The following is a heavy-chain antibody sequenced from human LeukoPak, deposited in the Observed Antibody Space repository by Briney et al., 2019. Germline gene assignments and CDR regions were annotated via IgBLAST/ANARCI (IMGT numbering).Heavy chain of an antibody. V-gene: IGHV4-4*09. CDR3: AKILGSGVCYGFDI. Sequence: KSSETLSLPCSVSGGPIGCDYWSWIRQPPGRALEWIGYVYTTGRTNYTPSLKSRVTISVDTSKNQFSLKLNSVTAADTAVYYCAKILGSGVCYGFDIWGQGTMVTVSS. CDR2: VYTTGRT. J-gene: IGHJ3*02. CDR1: GGPIGCDY. D-gene: IGHD7-27*01.